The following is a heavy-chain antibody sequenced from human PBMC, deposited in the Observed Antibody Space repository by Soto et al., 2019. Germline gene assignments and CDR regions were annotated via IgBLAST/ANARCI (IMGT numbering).Heavy chain of an antibody. D-gene: IGHD1-1*01. CDR2: IYYSGST. CDR3: ASALLGGYEEPYYYYMDV. Sequence: PSETLSLTCTVSGCSISSYYWSLIRQPPGKGLEWIGYIYYSGSTNYNPSLKSRVTISVDTSKNQFSLKLSSVTAADTAVYYCASALLGGYEEPYYYYMDVWGKGTTVTVSS. J-gene: IGHJ6*03. V-gene: IGHV4-59*08. CDR1: GCSISSYY.